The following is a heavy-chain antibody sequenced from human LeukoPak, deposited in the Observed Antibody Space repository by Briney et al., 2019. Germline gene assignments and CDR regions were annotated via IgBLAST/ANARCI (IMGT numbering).Heavy chain of an antibody. CDR2: IIPILGTA. CDR1: GGTFSSYA. CDR3: ASGGGYSSSWYEQGFDP. J-gene: IGHJ5*02. Sequence: ASVKVSCKASGGTFSSYAISWVRQAPGQGLEWMGGIIPILGTANYAQKFQGRVTITADESTSTAYMELSSLRSEDTAVYYCASGGGYSSSWYEQGFDPWGQGTLVTVSS. D-gene: IGHD6-13*01. V-gene: IGHV1-69*01.